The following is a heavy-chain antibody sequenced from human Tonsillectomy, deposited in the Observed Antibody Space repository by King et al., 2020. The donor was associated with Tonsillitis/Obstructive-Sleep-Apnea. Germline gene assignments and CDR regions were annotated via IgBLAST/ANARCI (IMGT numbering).Heavy chain of an antibody. CDR1: GFTFSSYA. J-gene: IGHJ5*02. CDR3: AKGPLTSGQIDH. Sequence: VQLLESGGGLVQPGGSLRLSCAASGFTFSSYAMSWVRQAPGKGLEWVSAISGSGGTTYYAGSVKGRFTISRDNSKDTLYLQMNSLRVDDTAVYYCAKGPLTSGQIDHWGQGTLVTVSS. V-gene: IGHV3-23*01. D-gene: IGHD6-19*01. CDR2: ISGSGGTT.